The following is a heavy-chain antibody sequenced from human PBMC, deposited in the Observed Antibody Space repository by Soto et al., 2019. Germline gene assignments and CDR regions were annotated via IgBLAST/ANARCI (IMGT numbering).Heavy chain of an antibody. J-gene: IGHJ6*02. D-gene: IGHD3-3*01. CDR3: AREIPTYYDFWSGYPTHPYYYSYGMDV. Sequence: QVQLVQSGAEVKKPGSSVKVSCKASGGTFSSYAISWVRQAPGQGLEWMGGIIPIFGTANYAQKFQGRVTITADESTSTAYMELSSLRSEDTAVYYCAREIPTYYDFWSGYPTHPYYYSYGMDVWGQGTTVTVSS. V-gene: IGHV1-69*01. CDR1: GGTFSSYA. CDR2: IIPIFGTA.